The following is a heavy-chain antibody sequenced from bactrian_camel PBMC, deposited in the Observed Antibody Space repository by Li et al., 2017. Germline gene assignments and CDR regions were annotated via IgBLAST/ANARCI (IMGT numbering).Heavy chain of an antibody. V-gene: IGHV3S53*01. D-gene: IGHD3*01. J-gene: IGHJ6*01. CDR3: AAGWGHCDLQADFRA. Sequence: VQLVESGGGSVQAGGSLRLSCAASGYIASTDCMAWFRQAPGKEREGVASIDSDGETTYADSVKGRFTISKDNARNTLYLQMNSLKPEDTGVYSCAAGWGHCDLQADFRAWGQGTQVTVS. CDR2: IDSDGET. CDR1: GYIASTDC.